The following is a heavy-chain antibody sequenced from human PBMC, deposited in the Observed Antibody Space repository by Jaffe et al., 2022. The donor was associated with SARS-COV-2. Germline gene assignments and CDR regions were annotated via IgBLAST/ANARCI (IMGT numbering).Heavy chain of an antibody. Sequence: QVQLVQSGAEVKKPGASVKVSCKASGYTFTSYGISWVRQAPGQGLEWMGWISAYNGNTNYAQKLQGRVTMTTDTSTSTAYMELRSLRSDDTAVYYCARDGGRFGELTFDYYYYGMDVWGQGTTVTVSS. V-gene: IGHV1-18*01. CDR2: ISAYNGNT. CDR1: GYTFTSYG. D-gene: IGHD3-10*01. J-gene: IGHJ6*02. CDR3: ARDGGRFGELTFDYYYYGMDV.